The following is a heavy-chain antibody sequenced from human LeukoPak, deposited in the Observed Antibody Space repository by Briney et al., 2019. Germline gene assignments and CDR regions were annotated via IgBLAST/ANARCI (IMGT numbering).Heavy chain of an antibody. Sequence: PGGSLRLSCATSEFTFSSYAMQWVRQAPGKGLEWVSGISASGGGTYYADSVKGRFTISRDNSKNTLYLQMNSLRAEDTAIYYCAKLYSYGFSGHFDYWGLGTLVTVSS. CDR1: EFTFSSYA. CDR2: ISASGGGT. J-gene: IGHJ4*02. CDR3: AKLYSYGFSGHFDY. V-gene: IGHV3-23*01. D-gene: IGHD5-18*01.